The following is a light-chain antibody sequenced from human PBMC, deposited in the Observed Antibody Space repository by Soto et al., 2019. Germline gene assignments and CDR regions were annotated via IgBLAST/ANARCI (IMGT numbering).Light chain of an antibody. Sequence: EIVLTQSPGTLSLSPGERATLSCRASQSVRSNYLAWYQQKPGQAPRLLIYNASSRATGIPDRFSGSGSGTDFTLTISRLEPEDFAVYYCQQCDSSPWTFGQGTKVEIK. J-gene: IGKJ1*01. CDR1: QSVRSNY. CDR3: QQCDSSPWT. V-gene: IGKV3-20*01. CDR2: NAS.